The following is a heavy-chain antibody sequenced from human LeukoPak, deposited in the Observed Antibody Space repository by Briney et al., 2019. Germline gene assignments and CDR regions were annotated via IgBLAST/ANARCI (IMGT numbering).Heavy chain of an antibody. D-gene: IGHD5-24*01. V-gene: IGHV4-59*01. CDR3: ARDSKFESRGFDY. CDR1: GGSNSRYH. J-gene: IGHJ4*02. Sequence: SETQSLTCTGSGGSNSRYHWGWIREPPGKGLAGIGHFYYSGSPNYTPPLKSRVTISGETPKNQFPLELRSVTAAATAVYYCARDSKFESRGFDYWGQGTLVTVSS. CDR2: FYYSGSP.